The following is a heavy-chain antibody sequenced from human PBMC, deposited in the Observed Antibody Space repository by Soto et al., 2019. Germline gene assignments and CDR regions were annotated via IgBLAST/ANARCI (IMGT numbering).Heavy chain of an antibody. CDR2: VNHSGNT. V-gene: IGHV4-34*01. D-gene: IGHD3-3*01. Sequence: SETLSLTCAVYGGSFSGYYWNWIRQPPGKGLEWIGEVNHSGNTNNNPPLKSRVSISMDTSKNQFSLNLDSVTAADTAVYFCARDFAYFDSWGQGTLVTVSS. CDR3: ARDFAYFDS. J-gene: IGHJ4*02. CDR1: GGSFSGYY.